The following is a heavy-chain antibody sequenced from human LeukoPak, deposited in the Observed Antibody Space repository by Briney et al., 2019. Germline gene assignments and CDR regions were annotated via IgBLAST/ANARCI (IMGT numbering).Heavy chain of an antibody. Sequence: PSETLSLTCTVSGGSISRYYWSWIRQPPGKGLEWIGYIYYSGSTNYNPSLKSRDTISVDTSKNQFSLKLSSVTAADTAVYYCARNSYGSENWFDPWGQGTLVTVSS. V-gene: IGHV4-59*01. CDR2: IYYSGST. J-gene: IGHJ5*02. D-gene: IGHD5-18*01. CDR1: GGSISRYY. CDR3: ARNSYGSENWFDP.